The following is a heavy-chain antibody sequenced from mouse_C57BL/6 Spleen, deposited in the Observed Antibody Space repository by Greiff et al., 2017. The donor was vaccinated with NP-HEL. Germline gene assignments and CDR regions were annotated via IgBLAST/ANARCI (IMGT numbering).Heavy chain of an antibody. CDR2: INPNNVGT. Sequence: VQLQQSGPELVKPGASVKISCKASGYTFTDYYMNWVKQSHGKSLEWIGDINPNNVGTSYNQKFKGKATLTVDKSSSTAYMELRSLTSEDSAVYYCARYYYGSSMDYWGQGTSVTVSS. CDR1: GYTFTDYY. V-gene: IGHV1-26*01. CDR3: ARYYYGSSMDY. D-gene: IGHD1-1*01. J-gene: IGHJ4*01.